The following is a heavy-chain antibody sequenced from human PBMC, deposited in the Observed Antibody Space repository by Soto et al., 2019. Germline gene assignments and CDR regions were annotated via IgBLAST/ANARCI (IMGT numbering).Heavy chain of an antibody. CDR1: GFTFSSYG. D-gene: IGHD4-4*01. J-gene: IGHJ6*02. CDR2: IWYDGSNK. CDR3: ARDRGFDYSANHVVGGMDV. Sequence: QVQLVESGGGVVQPGRSLRLSCAASGFTFSSYGMHWVRQAPGKGLEWVAVIWYDGSNKYYADSVKGRFTISRDNSKNTLYLQMNSLRAEDTAVYYCARDRGFDYSANHVVGGMDVWGQGTTVTVSS. V-gene: IGHV3-33*01.